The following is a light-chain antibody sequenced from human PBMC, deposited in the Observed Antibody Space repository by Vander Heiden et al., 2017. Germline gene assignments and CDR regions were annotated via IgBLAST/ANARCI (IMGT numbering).Light chain of an antibody. Sequence: SYVPTQPPSVAAAPGPAARITCGGNNLGSKSVHWYQHEPGQAPVLVVYDDSDRPSGIPERFSGSNSGNTATLTISRVEAGDEGDYYCQVWDSSSDHWVFGGGTKLTVL. CDR3: QVWDSSSDHWV. CDR2: DDS. V-gene: IGLV3-21*02. CDR1: NLGSKS. J-gene: IGLJ3*02.